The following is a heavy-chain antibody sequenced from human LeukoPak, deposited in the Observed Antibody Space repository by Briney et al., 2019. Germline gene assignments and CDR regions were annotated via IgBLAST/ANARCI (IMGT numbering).Heavy chain of an antibody. Sequence: GESLQISCQGSGYSFTSYWIGWVRQMPGKGLEWMGIIYPGDSDTRYSPSFQGQVTISADKSISTAYLQWSSLKASDTAMYYCARGGGYSYGKYYFDYWGQGTLVTVSS. D-gene: IGHD5-18*01. CDR2: IYPGDSDT. CDR1: GYSFTSYW. J-gene: IGHJ4*02. V-gene: IGHV5-51*01. CDR3: ARGGGYSYGKYYFDY.